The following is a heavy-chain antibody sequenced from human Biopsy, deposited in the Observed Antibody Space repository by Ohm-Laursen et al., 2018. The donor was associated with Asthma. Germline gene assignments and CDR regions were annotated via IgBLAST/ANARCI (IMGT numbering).Heavy chain of an antibody. CDR2: INTNTGNP. D-gene: IGHD2-15*01. V-gene: IGHV7-4-1*02. Sequence: SSVKVSCKTSGYIFTSHAMNWVRQAPGQGLEWMGRINTNTGNPTYAQGFTGRFVFSLDTSVSTAYLQISSLKADDTAVYYCARGLLGMDVWGQGTTVTVSS. CDR3: ARGLLGMDV. CDR1: GYIFTSHA. J-gene: IGHJ6*02.